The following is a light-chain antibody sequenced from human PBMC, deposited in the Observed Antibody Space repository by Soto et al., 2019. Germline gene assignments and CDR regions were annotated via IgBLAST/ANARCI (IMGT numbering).Light chain of an antibody. CDR2: DVD. V-gene: IGLV2-14*03. CDR1: SSDVGGYNY. J-gene: IGLJ2*01. CDR3: SSYTGSSTVI. Sequence: QSALTQPASISGSPGQSITISCTGTSSDVGGYNYVSWYQQYPGKAPKLMIYDVDNRPSGVSNRFSGSKSGKTASLTISGLQAEDEADYYCSSYTGSSTVIFGGGTQLTVL.